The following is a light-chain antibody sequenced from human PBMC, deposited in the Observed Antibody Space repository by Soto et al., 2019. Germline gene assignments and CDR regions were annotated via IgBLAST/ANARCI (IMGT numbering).Light chain of an antibody. CDR3: PRYASSPRT. CDR2: DTS. V-gene: IGKV3-20*01. CDR1: QSVNSGY. Sequence: EIVLTQSPGTLSLSPGERATLSCRASQSVNSGYLAWYQHTPGQAPRLLIYDTSTRATGIPDRFSGSGSETGFTRPSSRLEADDSGVHSSPRYASSPRT. J-gene: IGKJ1*01.